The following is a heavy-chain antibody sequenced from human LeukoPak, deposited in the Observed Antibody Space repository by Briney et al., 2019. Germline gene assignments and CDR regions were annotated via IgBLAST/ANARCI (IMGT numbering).Heavy chain of an antibody. J-gene: IGHJ4*02. D-gene: IGHD3-3*01. CDR2: IIGTGGST. CDR3: AKAALGYNFGRGYYPDY. V-gene: IGHV3-23*01. CDR1: GFIFTKHA. Sequence: GRSLRLSCPPSGFIFTKHAMSCVRQAPGKGLEWVLAIIGTGGSTYYADSVKVWFSISRDHSKKTAYLRMTRLRARRPGLHYCAKAALGYNFGRGYYPDYWGQGTPVTVSA.